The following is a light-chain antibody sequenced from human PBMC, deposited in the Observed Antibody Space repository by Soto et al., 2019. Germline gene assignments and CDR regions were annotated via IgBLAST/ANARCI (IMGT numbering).Light chain of an antibody. J-gene: IGLJ1*01. CDR2: LEGSGSY. CDR1: SGHSSYI. Sequence: QPVLTQSSSASASLGSSVSLTCTLSSGHSSYIIAWHQQQPGKAPRYLMKLEGSGSYNKGSGVPDRFSGSSSGADRYLTISNLQFEDEADYYCETWDSNTYDFGTGTKVTVL. V-gene: IGLV4-60*02. CDR3: ETWDSNTYD.